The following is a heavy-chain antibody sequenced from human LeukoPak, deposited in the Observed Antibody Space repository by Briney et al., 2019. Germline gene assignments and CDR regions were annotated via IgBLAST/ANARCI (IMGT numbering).Heavy chain of an antibody. V-gene: IGHV4-4*07. D-gene: IGHD3-10*01. CDR3: ARSSVGSGSNFDY. Sequence: SETLSLTCSVSADSLTNYYWNWIRHPAGKGLEWIGRIYINGITNYNPSLKSRVTMSVDTSKNHFSLNLSSVTAADTAVYYCARSSVGSGSNFDYWGQGTLVTVPS. CDR1: ADSLTNYY. CDR2: IYINGIT. J-gene: IGHJ4*02.